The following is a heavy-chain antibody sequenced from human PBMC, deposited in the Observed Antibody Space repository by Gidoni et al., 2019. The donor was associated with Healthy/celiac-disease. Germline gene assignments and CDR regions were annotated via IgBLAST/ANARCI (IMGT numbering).Heavy chain of an antibody. CDR2: ISSSGSTI. Sequence: EVQLVESGGGLVQPGGSLSLSCASSGFTFRSYEMNWVRQAPGKGLEWVSYISSSGSTIYYADAVKGRFTISRDNAKNSLYLQMNSLRAEDTAVYYCEYYGDYVRGGYYYYGMDVWGQGTTVTVSS. CDR1: GFTFRSYE. D-gene: IGHD4-17*01. V-gene: IGHV3-48*03. CDR3: EYYGDYVRGGYYYYGMDV. J-gene: IGHJ6*02.